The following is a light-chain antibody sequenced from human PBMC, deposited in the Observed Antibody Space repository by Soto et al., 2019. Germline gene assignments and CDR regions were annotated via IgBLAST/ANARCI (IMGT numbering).Light chain of an antibody. CDR1: SGDVGGYNF. Sequence: QSALTQPRSVSGSPGQSVTISCTGTSGDVGGYNFVSWYQQHPGKAPTLMIFDVSQRPSGVPDRFSGSKSGNTASLTISGLQAGDEADYYCGSYAGGNTFVFGTGTKLTVL. J-gene: IGLJ1*01. V-gene: IGLV2-11*01. CDR3: GSYAGGNTFV. CDR2: DVS.